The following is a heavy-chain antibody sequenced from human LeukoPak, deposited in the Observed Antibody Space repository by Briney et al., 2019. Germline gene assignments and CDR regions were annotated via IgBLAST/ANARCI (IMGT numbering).Heavy chain of an antibody. CDR2: MNPNSGNT. J-gene: IGHJ4*02. V-gene: IGHV1-8*02. CDR1: GYTFTSYG. D-gene: IGHD1-14*01. Sequence: GASVKVSCRASGYTFTSYGISWVRQATGQGLEWMGWMNPNSGNTGYAQKFQGRVTMTRNTSISTAYMELSSLRSEDTAVYYCARGAGSRNSYVDYWGQGTLVTVSS. CDR3: ARGAGSRNSYVDY.